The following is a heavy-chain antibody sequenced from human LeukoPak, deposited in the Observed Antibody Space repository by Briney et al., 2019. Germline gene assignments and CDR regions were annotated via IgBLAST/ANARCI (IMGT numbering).Heavy chain of an antibody. CDR1: GYTFTSYY. V-gene: IGHV1-46*01. D-gene: IGHD2-2*01. Sequence: ASVKVSCEASGYTFTSYYMHWVRQAPGQGLEWMGIINPSGGSTSYAQKFQGRVTMTRDTSTSTVYMELSSLRSEDTAVYYCARSFLEYQLQDYWGHGTLVTVSS. CDR3: ARSFLEYQLQDY. CDR2: INPSGGST. J-gene: IGHJ4*01.